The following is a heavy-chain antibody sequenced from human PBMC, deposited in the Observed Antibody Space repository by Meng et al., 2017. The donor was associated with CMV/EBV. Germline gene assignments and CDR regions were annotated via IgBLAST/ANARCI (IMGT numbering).Heavy chain of an antibody. Sequence: GGSRRLACAASGFTFSDYYMSWIRQAPGKGLEWVSYISSSGSTINYADSVKGRFTISRDNAKNSLYLQMNSLRAEDTAVYYCARGSVVLAQDPFDIWGQGTLVTVSS. CDR2: ISSSGSTI. J-gene: IGHJ3*02. CDR1: GFTFSDYY. D-gene: IGHD2-15*01. CDR3: ARGSVVLAQDPFDI. V-gene: IGHV3-11*01.